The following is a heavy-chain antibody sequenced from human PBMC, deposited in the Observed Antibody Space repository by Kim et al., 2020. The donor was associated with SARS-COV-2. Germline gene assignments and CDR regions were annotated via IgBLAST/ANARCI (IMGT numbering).Heavy chain of an antibody. D-gene: IGHD3-10*01. V-gene: IGHV3-30-3*01. CDR1: GFTFSSYA. CDR3: ARDKTMVNYYYGMDV. J-gene: IGHJ6*02. Sequence: GGSLRLSCAASGFTFSSYAMHWVRQAPGKGLEWVAVISYDGSNKYYADSVKGRFTISRDNSKNTLYLQMNSLRAEDTAVYYCARDKTMVNYYYGMDVWGQGTTVTVSS. CDR2: ISYDGSNK.